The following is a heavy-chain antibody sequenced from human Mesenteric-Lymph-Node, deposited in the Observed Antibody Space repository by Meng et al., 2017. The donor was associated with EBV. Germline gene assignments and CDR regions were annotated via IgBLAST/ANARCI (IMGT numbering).Heavy chain of an antibody. Sequence: QLPLQESGSGLVKPSQTLSLPCTVSGGSVNSGGYSWSWIRQSPEKGLEWIGYVHHSGLTYYNPSLETRVIISLERSKNQFSLKLTSVTAADTAVYYCAGGDYVNQFNYWGQGTMVTVSS. CDR1: GGSVNSGGYS. V-gene: IGHV4-30-2*06. D-gene: IGHD4-17*01. CDR3: AGGDYVNQFNY. CDR2: VHHSGLT. J-gene: IGHJ4*02.